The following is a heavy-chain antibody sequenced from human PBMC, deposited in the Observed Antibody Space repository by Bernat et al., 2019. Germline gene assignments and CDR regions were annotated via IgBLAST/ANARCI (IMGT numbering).Heavy chain of an antibody. CDR3: ARAYCGGDCYPDYYYGMDV. CDR1: GFTFSSYS. V-gene: IGHV3-21*01. CDR2: ISSSSSYI. D-gene: IGHD2-21*02. J-gene: IGHJ6*02. Sequence: LVESGGGLVKPGGSLRLSCAASGFTFSSYSMNWVRQAPGKGLAWVSSISSSSSYIYYADSVKGRFTISRDNTKNSLYLQMNSLRAEDTAVYYCARAYCGGDCYPDYYYGMDVWGQGTTVTVSS.